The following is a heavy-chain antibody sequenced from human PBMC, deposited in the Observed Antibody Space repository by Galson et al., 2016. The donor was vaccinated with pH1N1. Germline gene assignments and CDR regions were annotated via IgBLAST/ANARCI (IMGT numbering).Heavy chain of an antibody. CDR1: GFTFSNYW. CDR3: ARALAVAESY. CDR2: IKQDRSEK. D-gene: IGHD6-19*01. Sequence: SLRLSCAASGFTFSNYWMNWVRQAPGQGLEWVANIKQDRSEKYYVDSVKGRFTISRDNAKTSVYLQMNSLSVEDTAVYYCARALAVAESYWGQGTLVTVSS. V-gene: IGHV3-7*01. J-gene: IGHJ4*02.